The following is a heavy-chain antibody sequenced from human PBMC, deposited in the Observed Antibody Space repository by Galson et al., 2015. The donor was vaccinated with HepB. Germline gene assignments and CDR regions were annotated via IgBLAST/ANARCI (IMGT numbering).Heavy chain of an antibody. CDR2: ISSSGGST. V-gene: IGHV3-23*01. Sequence: SLRLSCAASGFTFSSYAMSWVRQAPGKGLEWVSTISSSGGSTFYADSVKGRFTISRDNSKKTLYLQMNSLRAEDTAVYYCASSGWTGDYFEYWGQGTLVTVSS. J-gene: IGHJ4*02. D-gene: IGHD6-19*01. CDR3: ASSGWTGDYFEY. CDR1: GFTFSSYA.